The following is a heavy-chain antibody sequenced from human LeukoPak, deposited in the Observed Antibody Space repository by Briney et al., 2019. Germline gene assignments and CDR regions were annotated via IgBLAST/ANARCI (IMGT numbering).Heavy chain of an antibody. CDR3: ARGSSSHKEGEFDY. Sequence: SETLSLXCTVSGGSISSYYWSWIRQPPGKGLEWIGYIYYSGSTNYNPSLKSRVTISVDTSKNQFSLKLSSVTAADTAVYYCARGSSSHKEGEFDYWGQGTLVTVSS. CDR2: IYYSGST. J-gene: IGHJ4*02. D-gene: IGHD6-13*01. CDR1: GGSISSYY. V-gene: IGHV4-59*01.